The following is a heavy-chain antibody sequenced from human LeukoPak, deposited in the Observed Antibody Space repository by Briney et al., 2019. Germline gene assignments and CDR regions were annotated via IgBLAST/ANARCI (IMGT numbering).Heavy chain of an antibody. V-gene: IGHV1-69*05. Sequence: SVKVSCKASGGTFSSYAISWVRQAPGQGLEWMGGIIPIFGTANYAQKFQGRVTITTDESTSTANMELSSLRSEDTAVYYCARGGGYDPHYFDYWGQGTLVTVSS. D-gene: IGHD5-12*01. CDR2: IIPIFGTA. J-gene: IGHJ4*02. CDR1: GGTFSSYA. CDR3: ARGGGYDPHYFDY.